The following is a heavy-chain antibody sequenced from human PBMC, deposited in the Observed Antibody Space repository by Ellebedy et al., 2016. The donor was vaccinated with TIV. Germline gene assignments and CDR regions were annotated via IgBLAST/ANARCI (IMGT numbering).Heavy chain of an antibody. CDR2: INPNSGCT. Sequence: ASVKVSCKASGHTFRGYYIHWVRQAPGQGLEWMGWINPNSGCTNYAQKFQGRVTMTTETSISIAYMELSRLRSDDTAMYYCARDKVVGANRGYQFYGMDVWGQGTTVTVSS. V-gene: IGHV1-2*02. CDR1: GHTFRGYY. D-gene: IGHD1-26*01. CDR3: ARDKVVGANRGYQFYGMDV. J-gene: IGHJ6*02.